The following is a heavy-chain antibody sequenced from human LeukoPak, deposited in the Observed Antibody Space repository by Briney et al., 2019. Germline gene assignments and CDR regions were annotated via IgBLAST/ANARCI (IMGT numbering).Heavy chain of an antibody. Sequence: SVKVSCRASGYTFTSYAISWVRQAPGQGLEWMGGIIPIFGTANYAQKFQGRVTITADESTSTAYMELSSLRSEDTAVYYCARDRVTIFGVVTYRHWFDPWGQGTLVTVSS. CDR1: GYTFTSYA. J-gene: IGHJ5*02. CDR2: IIPIFGTA. CDR3: ARDRVTIFGVVTYRHWFDP. D-gene: IGHD3-3*01. V-gene: IGHV1-69*13.